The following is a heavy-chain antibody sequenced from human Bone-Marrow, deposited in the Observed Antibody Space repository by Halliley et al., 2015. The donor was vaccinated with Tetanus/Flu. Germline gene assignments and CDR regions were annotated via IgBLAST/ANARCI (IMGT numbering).Heavy chain of an antibody. CDR2: IYHSGSS. J-gene: IGHJ1*01. D-gene: IGHD2-15*01. CDR3: ARHSKGFDF. Sequence: TLSLTCNVSGGSITSHYWTWIRQPPGKGLEWIGYIYHSGSSNYNPSLKSRVTISVDTSKNQFYLKLNSVSAADTAVYYCARHSKGFDFWGRGTLVTVSS. V-gene: IGHV4-59*08. CDR1: GGSITSHY.